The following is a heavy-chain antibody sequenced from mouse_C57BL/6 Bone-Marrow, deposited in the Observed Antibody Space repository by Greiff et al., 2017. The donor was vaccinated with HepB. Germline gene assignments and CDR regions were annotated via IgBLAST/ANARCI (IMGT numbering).Heavy chain of an antibody. V-gene: IGHV1-52*01. CDR3: ARWGITYYFDY. Sequence: VQLQQPGAELVRPGSSVKLSCKATGYTFTSYWIHWVKQRPIQGLEWIGNIEPSGSETHYNQKFKDKATLTVDKSSSTAYMQLSSLTSEDSAVYYCARWGITYYFDYWGQGTTLTVSS. D-gene: IGHD1-1*01. J-gene: IGHJ2*01. CDR2: IEPSGSET. CDR1: GYTFTSYW.